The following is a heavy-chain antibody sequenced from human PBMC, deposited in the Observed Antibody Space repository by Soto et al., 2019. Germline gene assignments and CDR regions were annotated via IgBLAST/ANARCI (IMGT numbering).Heavy chain of an antibody. CDR3: ARSFGLAFIRGLSNWFDP. CDR1: GGSISSYY. V-gene: IGHV4-34*01. J-gene: IGHJ5*02. CDR2: INHSGST. D-gene: IGHD3-16*01. Sequence: PSETLSLTCTVSGGSISSYYWSWIRQPPGKGLEWIGEINHSGSTNYNPSLKSRVTISVDTSKNQFSLKLSSVTAADTAVYYCARSFGLAFIRGLSNWFDPWGQGTLVTVSS.